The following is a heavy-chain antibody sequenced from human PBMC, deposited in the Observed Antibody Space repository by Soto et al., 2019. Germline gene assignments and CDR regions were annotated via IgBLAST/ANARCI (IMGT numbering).Heavy chain of an antibody. D-gene: IGHD3-16*01. CDR1: GFTFSSYS. J-gene: IGHJ6*02. V-gene: IGHV3-48*01. CDR2: ISSSSSTI. Sequence: VQLVESGGGLVQPGGSLRLSCAASGFTFSSYSMNWVRQAPGKGLEWVSYISSSSSTIYYADSVKGRFTISRDNAKNSLYLQMYSLRAEDTAVYYCARDITVGGWGQGTTVTVSS. CDR3: ARDITVGG.